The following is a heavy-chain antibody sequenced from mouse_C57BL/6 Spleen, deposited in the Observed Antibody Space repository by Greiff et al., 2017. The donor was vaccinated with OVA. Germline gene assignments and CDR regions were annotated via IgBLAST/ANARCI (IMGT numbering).Heavy chain of an antibody. V-gene: IGHV1-74*01. CDR3: ASDYDYAAWFAY. J-gene: IGHJ3*01. CDR2: IHPSDSDT. Sequence: VQLQQPGAELVKPGASVKVSCKASGYTFTSYWMHWVKQRPGQGLEWIGRIHPSDSDTNYNQKFKGKATLTVDKSSSTAYMQLSSLTSEDSAVYYCASDYDYAAWFAYWGQGTLVTVSA. CDR1: GYTFTSYW. D-gene: IGHD2-4*01.